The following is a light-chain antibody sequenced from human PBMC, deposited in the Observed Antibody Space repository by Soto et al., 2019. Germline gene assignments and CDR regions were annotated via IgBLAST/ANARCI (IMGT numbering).Light chain of an antibody. CDR3: QQYNNWPRT. J-gene: IGKJ1*01. Sequence: EIVMTQSPATLSVSPGERVTLSCRASQDIRSSLAWYQQKPGQAPRLLIYGASIRATGVPATFSGSGSGTDFTLTISSLQSEDFAVYYCQQYNNWPRTFGQGTKVDI. V-gene: IGKV3-15*01. CDR1: QDIRSS. CDR2: GAS.